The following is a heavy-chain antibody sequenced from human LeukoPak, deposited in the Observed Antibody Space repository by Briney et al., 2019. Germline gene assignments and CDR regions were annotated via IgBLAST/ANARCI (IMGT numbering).Heavy chain of an antibody. CDR3: ARRSSGYYFFDY. Sequence: GGSLRLSCAASGFTFSDYYMSWIRQAPGKGLEWVSYISSSGTPIHYADSVKGRFTVSSDNAKKSVYLQMNSLRGEDTAVYYCARRSSGYYFFDYWGQGKLVTVSS. CDR2: ISSSGTPI. D-gene: IGHD3-22*01. CDR1: GFTFSDYY. V-gene: IGHV3-11*01. J-gene: IGHJ4*02.